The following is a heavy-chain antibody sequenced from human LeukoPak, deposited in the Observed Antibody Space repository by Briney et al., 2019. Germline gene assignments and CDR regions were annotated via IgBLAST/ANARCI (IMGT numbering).Heavy chain of an antibody. CDR1: GYTFGDYA. V-gene: IGHV3-49*03. Sequence: GGSLRLSCTASGYTFGDYAMSWFRLAPGKGLEWVGFIRSKAYGGTTEYAASVKGRFTISRDDSKSIAYLQMNSLKTEDTAVYYCTREFLGNGFDYWGQGTLVTVSS. D-gene: IGHD7-27*01. CDR2: IRSKAYGGTT. CDR3: TREFLGNGFDY. J-gene: IGHJ4*02.